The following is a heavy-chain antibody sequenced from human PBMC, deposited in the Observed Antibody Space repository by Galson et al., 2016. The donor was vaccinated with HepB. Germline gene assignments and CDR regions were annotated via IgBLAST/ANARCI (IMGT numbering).Heavy chain of an antibody. D-gene: IGHD3-10*01. CDR3: AGSYSNYSYYMDV. CDR2: ISGGSSNI. V-gene: IGHV3-21*01. CDR1: GITFRSYT. Sequence: SLRLSCAVSGITFRSYTMHWVRQAPGKGLEWVSSISGGSSNISYADSVKGRFTISRDNAKNSLYLQMNSLRAEDTAVYYCAGSYSNYSYYMDVWGKGTTVTVSS. J-gene: IGHJ6*03.